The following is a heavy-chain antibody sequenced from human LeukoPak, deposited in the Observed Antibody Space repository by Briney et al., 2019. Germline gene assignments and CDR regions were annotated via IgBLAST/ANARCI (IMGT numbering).Heavy chain of an antibody. J-gene: IGHJ4*02. CDR2: IKSKTDGGTT. V-gene: IGHV3-15*01. CDR3: TTTPEAGITMVRGVILDY. D-gene: IGHD3-10*01. Sequence: PGGSLRLSCAASGFTFSNAWMSWVRQAPGKGLEWVGRIKSKTDGGTTDYAAPVKGRFTISRDDSKNTLYLQMNSLKTEDTAVYYCTTTPEAGITMVRGVILDYWGQGTLVTVSS. CDR1: GFTFSNAW.